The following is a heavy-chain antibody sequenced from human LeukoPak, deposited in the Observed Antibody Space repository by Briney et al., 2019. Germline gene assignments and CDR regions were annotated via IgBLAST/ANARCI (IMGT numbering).Heavy chain of an antibody. CDR2: IRSKANSYAT. D-gene: IGHD2-2*01. CDR3: TSAYCSSTSCYSAFDI. CDR1: GFTFSGSA. Sequence: GGSLRLSCAASGFTFSGSAMHWVRQASGKGLEWVGRIRSKANSYATAYAASVKGRFTISRDDSKNTAYLQMNSLKTEDTAVYYCTSAYCSSTSCYSAFDIWGQGTMVTVSS. V-gene: IGHV3-73*01. J-gene: IGHJ3*02.